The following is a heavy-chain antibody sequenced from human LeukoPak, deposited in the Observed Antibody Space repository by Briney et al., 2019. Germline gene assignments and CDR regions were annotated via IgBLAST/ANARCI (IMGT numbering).Heavy chain of an antibody. V-gene: IGHV1-46*01. D-gene: IGHD2-2*02. CDR1: GYTFTSYY. CDR2: INPSGGST. J-gene: IGHJ4*02. Sequence: GASVKVSCKASGYTFTSYYMHWVRQAPGQGLEWMGIINPSGGSTSYAQKFQGRVTMTRDTSTSTVYMELRSLRSDDTAVYYCAASVVVPAAITVYFDYWGQGTLVTVSS. CDR3: AASVVVPAAITVYFDY.